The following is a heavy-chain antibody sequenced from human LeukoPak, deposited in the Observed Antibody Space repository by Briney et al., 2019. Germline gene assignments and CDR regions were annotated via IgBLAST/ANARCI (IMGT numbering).Heavy chain of an antibody. CDR1: GFPFSGYW. CDR2: INDVGRTT. Sequence: GGSLRLSCAASGFPFSGYWMHWVRQAPGKELVWVSGINDVGRTTSYADSVKGRFTISRDNAKNTLYLQMNSLRAENTAVYYCARGHYYGMDVWGQGTTVTVSS. CDR3: ARGHYYGMDV. V-gene: IGHV3-74*01. J-gene: IGHJ6*02.